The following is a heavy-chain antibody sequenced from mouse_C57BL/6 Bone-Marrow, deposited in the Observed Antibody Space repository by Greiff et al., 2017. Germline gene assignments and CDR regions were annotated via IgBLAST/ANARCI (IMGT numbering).Heavy chain of an antibody. Sequence: EVQVVESGAELVKPGASVKLSCTASGFNIKDYYIHWVKQRTEQGLEWIGRIDPEDGETKYAPKLQDKATITADTSANTAYLQLSSLTSEDTAVYYCTRSLIYYGTNYWGQGTTLTVSS. V-gene: IGHV14-2*01. D-gene: IGHD1-1*01. CDR1: GFNIKDYY. J-gene: IGHJ2*01. CDR2: IDPEDGET. CDR3: TRSLIYYGTNY.